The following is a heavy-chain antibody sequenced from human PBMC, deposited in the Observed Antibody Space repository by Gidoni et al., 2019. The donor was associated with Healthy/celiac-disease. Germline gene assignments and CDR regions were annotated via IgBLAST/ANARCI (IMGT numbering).Heavy chain of an antibody. V-gene: IGHV1-46*03. J-gene: IGHJ6*02. Sequence: KASGYTFTSYYMHWVRQAPGQGLEWMAIINPSGGSTSYAQKFQGRVTMTRDTSTSTVYMELSSLRSEDTAVYYCARSGVVVAAIDYYYGMDVWGQGTTVTVSS. CDR3: ARSGVVVAAIDYYYGMDV. CDR2: INPSGGST. D-gene: IGHD2-15*01. CDR1: GYTFTSYY.